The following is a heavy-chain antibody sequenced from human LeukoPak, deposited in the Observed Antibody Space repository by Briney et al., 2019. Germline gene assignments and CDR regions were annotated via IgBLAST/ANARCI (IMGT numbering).Heavy chain of an antibody. CDR3: AKADSGSYLGYFDY. V-gene: IGHV3-33*06. D-gene: IGHD1-26*01. CDR1: GFTFSSYG. CDR2: IWYDGSHK. J-gene: IGHJ4*02. Sequence: GGSLRLSCAASGFTFSSYGMHWVRQAPGKGLEWVAVIWYDGSHKYYADSVKGRFTISRDNSKNTLYLQMNSLRAEDTAVYYCAKADSGSYLGYFDYWGQGTLVTVSS.